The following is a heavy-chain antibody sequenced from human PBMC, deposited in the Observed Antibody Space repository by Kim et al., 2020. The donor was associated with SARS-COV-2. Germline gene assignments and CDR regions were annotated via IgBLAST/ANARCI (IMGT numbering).Heavy chain of an antibody. CDR2: YTT. Sequence: YTTSYAASVKGRFNISRDDSKTSVYLQMNNLKTEDTAVYYCSRDGSADYWGQGTLVTVSS. J-gene: IGHJ4*02. CDR3: SRDGSADY. V-gene: IGHV3-72*01.